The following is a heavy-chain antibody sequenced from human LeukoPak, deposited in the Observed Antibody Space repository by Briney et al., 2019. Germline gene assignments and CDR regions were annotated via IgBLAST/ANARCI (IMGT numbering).Heavy chain of an antibody. CDR2: IYYSGDS. CDR3: ARHTYARPFDS. V-gene: IGHV4-59*08. D-gene: IGHD6-6*01. Sequence: PSETLSLTCTVSGGSISGSYWSWIRQPPGKVLEWIGYIYYSGDSNYNPSLKSRATISLDTSKNQFSLKASSVTAADTAIYYCARHTYARPFDSWGQGTLVTVSS. J-gene: IGHJ4*02. CDR1: GGSISGSY.